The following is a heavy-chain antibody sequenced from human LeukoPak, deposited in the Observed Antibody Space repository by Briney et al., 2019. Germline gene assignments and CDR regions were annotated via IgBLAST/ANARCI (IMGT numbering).Heavy chain of an antibody. CDR3: ARDYQQLVLYYYYYMDV. CDR1: EFSVGSNY. V-gene: IGHV3-66*01. J-gene: IGHJ6*03. CDR2: ISSGGST. D-gene: IGHD6-6*01. Sequence: GGSVRLSCAASEFSVGSNYMTWVRQAPGKGLEWVSLISSGGSTYYADSVKGRFTISRDNSKNTLYLQMNSLRAEDTAVYYCARDYQQLVLYYYYYMDVWGKGTTVTVSS.